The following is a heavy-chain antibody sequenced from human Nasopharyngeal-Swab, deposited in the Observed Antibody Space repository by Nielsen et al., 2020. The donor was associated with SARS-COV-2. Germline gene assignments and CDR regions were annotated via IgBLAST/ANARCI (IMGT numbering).Heavy chain of an antibody. CDR2: VYSTGST. D-gene: IGHD1-26*01. Sequence: SETLSLTCTVSGGSISDYFWSWIRQPPGKGLEWIGYVYSTGSTDYNPSLQSRLTISVDTSKNQFSLKLSSVTAADTAVYYCAREVVGGLVDSWGQGTLVTVSS. CDR3: AREVVGGLVDS. CDR1: GGSISDYF. J-gene: IGHJ4*02. V-gene: IGHV4-4*08.